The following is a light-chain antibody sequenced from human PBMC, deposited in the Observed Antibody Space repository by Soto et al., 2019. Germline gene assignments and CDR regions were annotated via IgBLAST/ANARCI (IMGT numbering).Light chain of an antibody. J-gene: IGKJ1*01. CDR1: QSISSW. CDR2: DAS. V-gene: IGKV1-5*01. Sequence: DIQMTQSPSTLSASVGDRVTITCRASQSISSWLAWYQQKPGKAPKLLIYDASSLESGVLSRFSGSGSGTDFTLTISRLEPEDFAVYYCQQYGSSRWTFGQGTKVEIK. CDR3: QQYGSSRWT.